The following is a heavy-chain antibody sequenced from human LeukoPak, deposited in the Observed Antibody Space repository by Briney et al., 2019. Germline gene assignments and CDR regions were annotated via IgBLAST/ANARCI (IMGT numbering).Heavy chain of an antibody. CDR2: ISGSGGSP. CDR3: AKDFGVTMVRGVIPDAFDI. D-gene: IGHD3-10*01. Sequence: GGSLRLSCAASGFTFSSYAMSWVRQAPGKGLEWVSAISGSGGSPYYADSVKGRFTISRDNSKNTLYLQMNSLRAEDTAVYYCAKDFGVTMVRGVIPDAFDIWGQGTMVTVSS. CDR1: GFTFSSYA. V-gene: IGHV3-23*01. J-gene: IGHJ3*02.